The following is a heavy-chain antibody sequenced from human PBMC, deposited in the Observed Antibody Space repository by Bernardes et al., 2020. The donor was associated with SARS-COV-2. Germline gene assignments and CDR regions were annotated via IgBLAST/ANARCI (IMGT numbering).Heavy chain of an antibody. CDR2: INPSGGST. Sequence: ASVKVSCMASGYTFTSYYMHWVRQAPGQGLEWMGIINPSGGSTSYAQKFQGRVTMTRDTSTSTVYMELSSLRSEDTAVYYCARDLTVTTGYYYYYGMDVWGQGTTVTVSS. CDR3: ARDLTVTTGYYYYYGMDV. J-gene: IGHJ6*02. V-gene: IGHV1-46*01. D-gene: IGHD4-17*01. CDR1: GYTFTSYY.